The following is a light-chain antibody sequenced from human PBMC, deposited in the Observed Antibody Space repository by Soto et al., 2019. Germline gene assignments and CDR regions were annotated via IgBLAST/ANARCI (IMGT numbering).Light chain of an antibody. Sequence: DIQMSQSPSSLSASVGDRVTITCQASQDISNYLNWYQHKPGKPPKLLIYDASNLQTGVPSRFSGSTSETAFTFTITSLQPEDIATYYCQQYDNLPFSFGGGTKVEIK. CDR1: QDISNY. CDR2: DAS. V-gene: IGKV1-33*01. CDR3: QQYDNLPFS. J-gene: IGKJ4*01.